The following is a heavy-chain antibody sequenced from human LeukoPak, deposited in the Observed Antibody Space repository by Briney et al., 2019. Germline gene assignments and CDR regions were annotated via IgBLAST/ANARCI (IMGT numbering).Heavy chain of an antibody. CDR1: GFTFSSYA. D-gene: IGHD6-13*01. J-gene: IGHJ6*03. Sequence: PGGSLRLSCAASGFTFSSYAMHWVRQAPGKGLEYVLAISSNGGSTYYANSVKGRFTISRDNSKNTLYLQMGSLRAEDMAVYYCARVGVGDSSSWYRDYYYYYMDVWGKGTTVTISS. V-gene: IGHV3-64*01. CDR2: ISSNGGST. CDR3: ARVGVGDSSSWYRDYYYYYMDV.